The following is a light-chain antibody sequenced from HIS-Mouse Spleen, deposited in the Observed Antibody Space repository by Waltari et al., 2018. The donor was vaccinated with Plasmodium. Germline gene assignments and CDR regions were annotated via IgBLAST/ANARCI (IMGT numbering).Light chain of an antibody. J-gene: IGLJ3*02. CDR3: CSYAGSSTWV. Sequence: QSALTQPASVSGSPGQSITISCTGTSSDVGGYNLVSWYQHPPGKAPKLMIYEGSKRPSGVSNRFSGSKAGNTASLTISGLQAEDEADYYCCSYAGSSTWVFGGGTKLTVL. V-gene: IGLV2-23*01. CDR1: SSDVGGYNL. CDR2: EGS.